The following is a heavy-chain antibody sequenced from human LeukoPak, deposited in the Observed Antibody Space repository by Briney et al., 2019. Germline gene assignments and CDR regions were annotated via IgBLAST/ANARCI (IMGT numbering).Heavy chain of an antibody. V-gene: IGHV1-2*02. J-gene: IGHJ6*03. CDR3: ARDGGTIFGLDYFYYMDV. D-gene: IGHD3-3*01. Sequence: APVKGSCKASGHTFTAYYMNWVRQAPGQGLEWMGWINPNSGDTNFARKFQGRVTLTRDTSVNTAYMEVSGLRSDDTAIYYCARDGGTIFGLDYFYYMDVWGKGTTVTVSS. CDR2: INPNSGDT. CDR1: GHTFTAYY.